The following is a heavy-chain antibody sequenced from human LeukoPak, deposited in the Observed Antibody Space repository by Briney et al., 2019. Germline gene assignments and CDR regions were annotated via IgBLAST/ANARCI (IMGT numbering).Heavy chain of an antibody. J-gene: IGHJ3*02. Sequence: GASVKVSCKASGYTFTSYAMHWVRQAPGQRLEWMGWINAGNGNTKYSQKFQGRVTITRDTSASTAYMELSSLRSEDTAVYYCARDAPYDSSGYYGDAFDIWGQGTMVTVSS. V-gene: IGHV1-3*01. D-gene: IGHD3-22*01. CDR1: GYTFTSYA. CDR3: ARDAPYDSSGYYGDAFDI. CDR2: INAGNGNT.